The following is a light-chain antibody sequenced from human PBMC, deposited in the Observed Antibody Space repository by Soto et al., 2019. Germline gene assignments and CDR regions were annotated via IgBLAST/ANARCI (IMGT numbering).Light chain of an antibody. CDR1: QSIKAY. Sequence: DIQMTQSPSSLSASLGDRVTITCRASQSIKAYLNWYQQKPGKAPKLLIYTASTLQSGVPPRFSGSGSVTDFTLTISSPQPEDFAKYDCQETSSTPRTFGQGTKVEVK. CDR2: TAS. V-gene: IGKV1-39*01. CDR3: QETSSTPRT. J-gene: IGKJ1*01.